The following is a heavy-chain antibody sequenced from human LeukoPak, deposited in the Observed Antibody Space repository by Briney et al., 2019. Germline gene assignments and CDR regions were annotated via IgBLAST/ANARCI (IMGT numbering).Heavy chain of an antibody. CDR2: IKKDGSEK. J-gene: IGHJ4*02. D-gene: IGHD1-26*01. CDR3: AKERGSYPSHLIDY. V-gene: IGHV3-7*03. CDR1: GFTFSNNW. Sequence: PGGSLRLSCAASGFTFSNNWMSWVRQAPGKGLECVANIKKDGSEKYYINSVKGRFTISRDNAKNSVYLQMNSLRAEDTAVYYCAKERGSYPSHLIDYWGQGTLVTVSS.